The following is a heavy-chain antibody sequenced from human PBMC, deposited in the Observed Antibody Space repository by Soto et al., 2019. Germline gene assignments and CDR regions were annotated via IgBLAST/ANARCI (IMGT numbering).Heavy chain of an antibody. CDR3: ARPPLPGYSIPINS. J-gene: IGHJ4*02. CDR1: GYIFIDYW. V-gene: IGHV5-51*01. D-gene: IGHD2-15*01. CDR2: VYPRDSDT. Sequence: GQSLKISCKASGYIFIDYWIGWVRQMPGKGLEWMGIVYPRDSDTRYSPSFQGQVTISADRSTGTAFLQWRSLKASDTALYYCARPPLPGYSIPINSRGQGTLVTGYS.